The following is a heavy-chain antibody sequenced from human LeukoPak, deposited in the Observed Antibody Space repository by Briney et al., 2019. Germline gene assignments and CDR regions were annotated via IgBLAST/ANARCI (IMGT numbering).Heavy chain of an antibody. CDR1: GYTFTSYD. CDR3: ARGDYGSGSYFGY. CDR2: MNPNSGNT. J-gene: IGHJ4*02. D-gene: IGHD3-10*01. V-gene: IGHV1-8*03. Sequence: ASVKVSCKASGYTFTSYDINWVRQAAGQGLEWMGWMNPNSGNTGYAQKFQGRVTITRNTSISTAYMELSSLRSEDTAVYYCARGDYGSGSYFGYWGQGTLVTVSS.